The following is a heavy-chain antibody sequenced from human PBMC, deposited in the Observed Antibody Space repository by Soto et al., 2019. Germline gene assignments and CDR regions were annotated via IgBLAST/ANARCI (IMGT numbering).Heavy chain of an antibody. CDR3: ARRIGATHRFDY. V-gene: IGHV5-51*01. D-gene: IGHD6-6*01. CDR2: IYPGDSET. Sequence: GESLKISCTGSGYSLTDYWIGWVRQMPGKGLEWMGIIYPGDSETTYSPSFQGQVTISADESISTAYLQWSSLKASDTAMYYCARRIGATHRFDYWGQGTLVTVSS. J-gene: IGHJ4*02. CDR1: GYSLTDYW.